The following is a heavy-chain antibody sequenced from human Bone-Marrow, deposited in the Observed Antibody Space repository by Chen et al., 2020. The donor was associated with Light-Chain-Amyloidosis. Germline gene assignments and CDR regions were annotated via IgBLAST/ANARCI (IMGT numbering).Heavy chain of an antibody. CDR1: GIPFSNNW. D-gene: IGHD3-16*01. CDR3: TTEYLGAYDY. V-gene: IGHV3-7*05. CDR2: VQGDGSDK. J-gene: IGHJ4*02. Sequence: EVQLLESGGGLVEPGGYLRISCADSGIPFSNNWMSWVRQAPGKGLEWEANVQGDGSDKYYVDSVKGRCTISRDNAKNSLYLQMNSLRAEDTAVYYCTTEYLGAYDYWGQGTLLTVSS.